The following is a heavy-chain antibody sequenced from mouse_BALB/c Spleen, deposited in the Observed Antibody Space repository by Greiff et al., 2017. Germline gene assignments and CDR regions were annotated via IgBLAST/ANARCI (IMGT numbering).Heavy chain of an antibody. J-gene: IGHJ4*01. CDR3: ARNNLMRAMDY. V-gene: IGHV5-9-4*01. CDR1: GFTFSSYA. CDR2: ISSGGSYT. Sequence: EVHLVESGGGLVKPGGSLKLSCAASGFTFSSYAMSWVRQSPEKRLEWVAEISSGGSYTYYPDTVTGRFTISRDNAKNTLYLEMSSLRSEDTAMYYCARNNLMRAMDYWGQGTSVTVSS.